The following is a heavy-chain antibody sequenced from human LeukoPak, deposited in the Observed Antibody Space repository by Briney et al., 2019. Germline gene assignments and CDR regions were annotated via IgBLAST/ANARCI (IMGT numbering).Heavy chain of an antibody. V-gene: IGHV3-23*01. J-gene: IGHJ4*02. CDR1: GFPFSSYA. CDR3: VRSLDY. Sequence: GGSLRLSCAASGFPFSSYAMNWVRQAPGKGLEWVSVIAGSDGFTQYADSVKGRFTISRDNSKNTVYLQMNRLRVEDTALYYCVRSLDYWGQGTLVTVSS. CDR2: IAGSDGFT.